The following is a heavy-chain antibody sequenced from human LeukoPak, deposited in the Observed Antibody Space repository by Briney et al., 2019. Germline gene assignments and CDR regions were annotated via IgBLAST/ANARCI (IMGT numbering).Heavy chain of an antibody. Sequence: ESGATLVKPTQTLTLTCTFSGFSLSTSGGSVGWIRQPPGKALEWLALIYWDDDKRYSPSLKSKLTITKDTSKNQVVITMTNMDPVDTATNYCAHSNSARYPLYFQNWGQGTLVTVSS. CDR2: IYWDDDK. V-gene: IGHV2-5*02. J-gene: IGHJ1*01. D-gene: IGHD1-26*01. CDR3: AHSNSARYPLYFQN. CDR1: GFSLSTSGGS.